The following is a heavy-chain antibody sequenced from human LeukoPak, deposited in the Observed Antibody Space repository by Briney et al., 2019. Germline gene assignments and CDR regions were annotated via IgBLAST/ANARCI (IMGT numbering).Heavy chain of an antibody. CDR2: ISSSSTYI. V-gene: IGHV3-21*01. CDR3: AREPTAMIL. CDR1: GFTFSTYS. Sequence: GGSLRLSCAASGFTFSTYSMNWVRQTPGKGLEWVSSISSSSTYIYYADSVKGRFTISRDNAKNSLYLQMNSLRVEDTAVYYCAREPTAMILWGQGTLVTVSP. D-gene: IGHD5-18*01. J-gene: IGHJ4*02.